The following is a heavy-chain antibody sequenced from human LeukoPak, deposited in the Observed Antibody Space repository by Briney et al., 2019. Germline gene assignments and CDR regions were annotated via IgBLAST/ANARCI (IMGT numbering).Heavy chain of an antibody. CDR3: ARDRAVADAYYFDY. CDR1: GGTFSNYA. J-gene: IGHJ4*02. CDR2: IIPIFGTA. D-gene: IGHD6-19*01. V-gene: IGHV1-69*05. Sequence: ASVKVSCKASGGTFSNYAISWVRQAPGQGLEWMGRIIPIFGTANYAQKFQGRVTITTDESTSTAYMELSSLRSEDTAVYYCARDRAVADAYYFDYWGQGTLVTVSS.